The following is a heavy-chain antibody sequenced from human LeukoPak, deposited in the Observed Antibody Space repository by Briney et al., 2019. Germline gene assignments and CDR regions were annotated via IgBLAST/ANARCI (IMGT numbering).Heavy chain of an antibody. D-gene: IGHD3-3*01. CDR3: ARGVPRIMIFGVVPRWFDP. Sequence: SETLSLTCAVYGGSFSGYYWSWIRQPPGKGLEWIGEINHSGSTNYNPSLKSRVTISVDTSKNQFSLKLSSVTAADTAVYYCARGVPRIMIFGVVPRWFDPWGQGTLVTVSS. CDR2: INHSGST. J-gene: IGHJ5*02. V-gene: IGHV4-34*01. CDR1: GGSFSGYY.